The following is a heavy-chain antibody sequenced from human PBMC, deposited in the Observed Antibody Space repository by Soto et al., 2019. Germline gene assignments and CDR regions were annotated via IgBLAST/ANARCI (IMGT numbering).Heavy chain of an antibody. CDR3: ARAPNLAYCGGDCYSEYYFDY. J-gene: IGHJ4*02. CDR1: GGTFSSYA. V-gene: IGHV1-69*13. Sequence: SVKVSCKASGGTFSSYAISWVRQAPGQGLEWMGGIIPIFGTANYAQKFQGRVTITADESTSTAHMELSSLRSEDTAVYYCARAPNLAYCGGDCYSEYYFDYWGQGTLVTVSS. CDR2: IIPIFGTA. D-gene: IGHD2-21*02.